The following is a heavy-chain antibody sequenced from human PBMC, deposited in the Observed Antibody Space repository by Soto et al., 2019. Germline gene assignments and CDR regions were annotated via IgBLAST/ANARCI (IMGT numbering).Heavy chain of an antibody. J-gene: IGHJ6*03. D-gene: IGHD4-4*01. CDR3: ATIYSNYVLRPHMDV. Sequence: GGSLRLSCAASGFTFSSYSMNWVRQAPGKGLEWVSYISSSSSTIYYADSVKGRFTISRDNAKNSLYLQMNSLRAEDTAVYYCATIYSNYVLRPHMDVWGKGTTVPVSS. V-gene: IGHV3-48*01. CDR1: GFTFSSYS. CDR2: ISSSSSTI.